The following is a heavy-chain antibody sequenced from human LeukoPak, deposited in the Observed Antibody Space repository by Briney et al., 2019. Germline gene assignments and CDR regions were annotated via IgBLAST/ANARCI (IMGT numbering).Heavy chain of an antibody. Sequence: SGTLSLTCAVSGGSISSSNWWSWVRQPPGKGLEWIGEIYHSGSTNYNPSLKSRVTISVDKSKNQFSLKLSSVTAADTAVYYCVRDNYYDNSGYSDYWGQGTLVTVSS. CDR2: IYHSGST. CDR3: VRDNYYDNSGYSDY. D-gene: IGHD3-22*01. J-gene: IGHJ4*02. V-gene: IGHV4-4*02. CDR1: GGSISSSNW.